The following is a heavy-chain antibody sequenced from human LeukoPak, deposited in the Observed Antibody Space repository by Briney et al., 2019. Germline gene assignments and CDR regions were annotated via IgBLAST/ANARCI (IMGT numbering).Heavy chain of an antibody. D-gene: IGHD3-22*01. J-gene: IGHJ4*02. V-gene: IGHV4-30-2*06. CDR1: GGSISSGGYS. CDR3: ARSRSSGYYSPLGY. CDR2: IYHSGST. Sequence: SETLSLTCAVSGGSISSGGYSWSWIRQSPGKGLEWIGYIYHSGSTYYNPSLKSRVTISVDRSKNQFSLKLSSVTAADTAVYYCARSRSSGYYSPLGYWGQGTLVTVSS.